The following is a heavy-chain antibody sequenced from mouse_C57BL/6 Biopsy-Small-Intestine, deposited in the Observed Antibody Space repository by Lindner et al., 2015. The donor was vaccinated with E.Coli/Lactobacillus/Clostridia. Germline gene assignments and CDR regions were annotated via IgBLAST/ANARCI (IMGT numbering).Heavy chain of an antibody. Sequence: VQLQESGPELVKPGASVKMSCKASGFTFTGCNMHWVKQSHGKSLEWIGYIIPNSGDTHYNQKFKGRATLTVSRSSSTAYMELRSLTSADSAVYFCARRDSSGWSYFDNWGQGTTLTVSS. CDR2: IIPNSGDT. CDR3: ARRDSSGWSYFDN. V-gene: IGHV1-22*01. J-gene: IGHJ2*01. CDR1: GFTFTGCN. D-gene: IGHD1-1*01.